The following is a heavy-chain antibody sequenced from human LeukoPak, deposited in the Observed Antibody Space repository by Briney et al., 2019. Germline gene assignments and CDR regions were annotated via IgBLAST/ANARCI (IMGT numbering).Heavy chain of an antibody. CDR1: GFTFRSYA. J-gene: IGHJ4*02. V-gene: IGHV3-33*06. D-gene: IGHD6-13*01. CDR2: IWYDASNK. Sequence: QPGRSLRLSCAASGFTFRSYAMHWVRQAPGKGLEWVAVIWYDASNKYYEDSVKGRFTISRDNSKNTLYLQMNSLRAEDTAVYYCAKDRSAAAGYFDYWGQGTLVTVSS. CDR3: AKDRSAAAGYFDY.